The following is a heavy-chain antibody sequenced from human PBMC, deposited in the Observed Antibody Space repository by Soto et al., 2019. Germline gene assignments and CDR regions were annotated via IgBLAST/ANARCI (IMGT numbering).Heavy chain of an antibody. J-gene: IGHJ3*02. CDR2: IYYSGST. Sequence: SETLSLTCTVSGGSISSYYWSWIRQPPGKGLEWIGYIYYSGSTNYNPSLKSRVTISVDTSKNQFSLKLSSVTAADTAVYYCARDTGGGPYEAFDIWGQGTMVTVSS. CDR1: GGSISSYY. D-gene: IGHD1-26*01. CDR3: ARDTGGGPYEAFDI. V-gene: IGHV4-59*01.